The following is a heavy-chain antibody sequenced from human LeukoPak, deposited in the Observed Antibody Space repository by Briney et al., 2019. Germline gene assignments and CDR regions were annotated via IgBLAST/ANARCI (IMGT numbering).Heavy chain of an antibody. CDR3: ARDPGYSGSYQSVGVFDY. D-gene: IGHD1-26*01. Sequence: ASVKVSCKASGYTFTSYGISWARQAPGQGLEWMGWISAYNGNTNYAQKLQGRVTMTTDTSTSTAYMELRSLRSDDTAVYYCARDPGYSGSYQSVGVFDYWGQGTLVTVSS. CDR1: GYTFTSYG. V-gene: IGHV1-18*01. J-gene: IGHJ4*02. CDR2: ISAYNGNT.